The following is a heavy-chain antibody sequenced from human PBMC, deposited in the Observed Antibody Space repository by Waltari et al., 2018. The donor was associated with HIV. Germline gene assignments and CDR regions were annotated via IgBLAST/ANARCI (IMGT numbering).Heavy chain of an antibody. CDR3: ARDGNGLDF. V-gene: IGHV6-1*01. Sequence: QAGPRQQINSSETLSLTCGISGDSVSSNTAAWNWIRLSPSRGLEWLGRATHRSDWSFVYGASLRNRIAITADTSKNQFSLHRTSVTADDTATYFCARDGNGLDFWGQGTVVTVSS. CDR1: GDSVSSNTAA. CDR2: ATHRSDWSF. J-gene: IGHJ4*02. D-gene: IGHD2-8*01.